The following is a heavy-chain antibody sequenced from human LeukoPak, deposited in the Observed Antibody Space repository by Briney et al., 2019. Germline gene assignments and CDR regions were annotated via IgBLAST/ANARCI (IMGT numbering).Heavy chain of an antibody. CDR1: GYTFTSHG. V-gene: IGHV1-18*01. D-gene: IGHD3-9*01. Sequence: ASVKVSCKASGYTFTSHGISWVRQAPGQGLEWMGWISTYNTKTNYAQKVQGRVTMTTDTSTSTANMELRSLRSDDTAVYYCARDYDILTGHDYGMDVWGQGTTVTVSS. CDR2: ISTYNTKT. CDR3: ARDYDILTGHDYGMDV. J-gene: IGHJ6*02.